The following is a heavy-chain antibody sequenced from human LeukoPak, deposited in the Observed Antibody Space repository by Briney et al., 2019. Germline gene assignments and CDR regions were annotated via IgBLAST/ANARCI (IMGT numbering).Heavy chain of an antibody. CDR3: ASGIQLWLFDY. D-gene: IGHD5-18*01. V-gene: IGHV1-18*01. CDR1: GYTFTSYG. J-gene: IGHJ4*02. CDR2: ISAYNGNT. Sequence: ASVKVSCKASGYTFTSYGFNWVRQAPGQGLGWMGWISAYNGNTSSAQKLQGRVTMTTDTSTSTAYMELRSLRSDDTAVYYCASGIQLWLFDYWGQGTLVTVSS.